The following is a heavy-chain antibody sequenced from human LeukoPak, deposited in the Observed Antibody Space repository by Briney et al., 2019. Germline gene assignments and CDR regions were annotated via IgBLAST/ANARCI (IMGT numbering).Heavy chain of an antibody. V-gene: IGHV3-21*06. D-gene: IGHD5-18*01. J-gene: IGHJ2*01. CDR3: TRGPRSHIYDLTKWCFDL. CDR2: ISTDAKYK. CDR1: GFTFKSSN. Sequence: GGSLRLSCAAPGFTFKSSNMNSVCQAPGKGLEWVSSISTDAKYKYYSDSLRGRFTISRDNADNALYLQMNTLTVDYTATYFCTRGPRSHIYDLTKWCFDLWGRGTLVTVSS.